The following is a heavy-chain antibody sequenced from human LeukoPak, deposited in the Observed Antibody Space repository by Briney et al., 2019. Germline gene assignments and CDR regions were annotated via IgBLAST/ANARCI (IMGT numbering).Heavy chain of an antibody. J-gene: IGHJ6*03. CDR1: GFTFSDYY. D-gene: IGHD4-11*01. Sequence: PGGSLRLSCAASGFTFSDYYMSWIRQAPGKGLEWVSYISSSGSTIYYADSVKGRFTISRDNAKNSLYLQMNSLRAEDTAVYYCAREMTTVKGRRVWYYYYYMDVWGKGTTVTVSS. CDR2: ISSSGSTI. CDR3: AREMTTVKGRRVWYYYYYMDV. V-gene: IGHV3-11*01.